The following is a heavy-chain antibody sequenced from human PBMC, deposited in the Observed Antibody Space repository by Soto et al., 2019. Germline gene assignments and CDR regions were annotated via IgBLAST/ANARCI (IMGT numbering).Heavy chain of an antibody. CDR2: IYPGDSDT. Sequence: PGESLKISCKGSGYSLTSYWIGWVRQMPGKGLEWMGIIYPGDSDTRYSPSFQGQVTISADKSISTAYLQWSSLKASDTAMYYCARHYPSFNYYDSSGYPGAYWGQGTLVTVSS. V-gene: IGHV5-51*01. D-gene: IGHD3-22*01. CDR3: ARHYPSFNYYDSSGYPGAY. CDR1: GYSLTSYW. J-gene: IGHJ4*02.